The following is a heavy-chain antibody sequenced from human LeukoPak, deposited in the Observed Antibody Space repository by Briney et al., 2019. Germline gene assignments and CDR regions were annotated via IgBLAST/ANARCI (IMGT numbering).Heavy chain of an antibody. V-gene: IGHV3-9*01. CDR1: GFTFDDYA. Sequence: GGSLRLSCAASGFTFDDYAMHWVRQAPGKGLEWVSGISWNSGSIGYADSVKGRFTISRDNAKNSLYLQKNSLRAEDTALYYCAKDPHRQYDSSGYSPLGFDYWGQGTLVTVSS. J-gene: IGHJ4*02. CDR3: AKDPHRQYDSSGYSPLGFDY. CDR2: ISWNSGSI. D-gene: IGHD3-22*01.